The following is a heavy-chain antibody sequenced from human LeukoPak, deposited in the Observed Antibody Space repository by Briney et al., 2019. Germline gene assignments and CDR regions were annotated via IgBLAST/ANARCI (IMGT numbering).Heavy chain of an antibody. CDR3: ARGYSSGWAKFDY. CDR2: IYSGGST. CDR1: GFTVSSNY. J-gene: IGHJ4*02. V-gene: IGHV3-66*02. Sequence: PGGSLRLSCAASGFTVSSNYMSWVRQAPGKGLEWVSVIYSGGSTYYADSVKGRFTISRDNSKNTLYLQMNSLRAEDTAVYYCARGYSSGWAKFDYWGQGTLVTVSS. D-gene: IGHD6-19*01.